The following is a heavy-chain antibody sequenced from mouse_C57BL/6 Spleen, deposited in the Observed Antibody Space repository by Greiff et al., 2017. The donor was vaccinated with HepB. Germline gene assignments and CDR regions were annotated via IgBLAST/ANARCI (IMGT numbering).Heavy chain of an antibody. CDR1: GYTFTTYP. J-gene: IGHJ2*01. D-gene: IGHD5-5*01. CDR3: ARSDHLRGYFDY. V-gene: IGHV1-47*01. CDR2: FHPYNDDT. Sequence: VQLQESGAELVKPGASVKMSCKASGYTFTTYPIEWMNQNHGKSLEWIGNFHPYNDDTKYNEKFKGKATLTVEKSSSTVYLELSRLTSDDSAVYYCARSDHLRGYFDYWGQGTTLTVSS.